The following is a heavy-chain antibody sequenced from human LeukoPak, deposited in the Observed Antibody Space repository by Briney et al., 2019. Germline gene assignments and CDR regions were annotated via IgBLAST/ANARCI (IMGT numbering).Heavy chain of an antibody. CDR2: IIPIFGTA. D-gene: IGHD3-22*01. Sequence: SVKVSCKASGYTFTSYYMHWVRQAPGQGLEWMGGIIPIFGTANYAQKFQGRVTITADESASTAYMELSSLRSEDTAVYYCARGVTYYYDSSGYYIKYYFDYWGQGTLVTVSS. V-gene: IGHV1-69*13. CDR1: GYTFTSYY. J-gene: IGHJ4*02. CDR3: ARGVTYYYDSSGYYIKYYFDY.